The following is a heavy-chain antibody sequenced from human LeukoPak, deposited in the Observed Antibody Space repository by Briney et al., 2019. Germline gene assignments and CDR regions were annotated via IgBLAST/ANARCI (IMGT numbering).Heavy chain of an antibody. CDR1: GGSISSYY. Sequence: SETLSLTCTVSGGSISSYYWSWIRQPPGKGLEWIGYIYYSGSTNYNPSLKSRVTISVDTSKNQFSLELSSVTAADTAVYFCARDPYGSNAFDIWGQGTMVTVSS. CDR2: IYYSGST. V-gene: IGHV4-59*01. CDR3: ARDPYGSNAFDI. J-gene: IGHJ3*02. D-gene: IGHD4-17*01.